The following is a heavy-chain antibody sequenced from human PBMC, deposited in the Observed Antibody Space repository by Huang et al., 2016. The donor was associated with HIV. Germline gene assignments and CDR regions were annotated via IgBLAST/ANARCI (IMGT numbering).Heavy chain of an antibody. D-gene: IGHD2-2*01. CDR3: ARHMDCSSSSCLAGGHERGPFDM. J-gene: IGHJ3*02. CDR1: GGSISSSSYY. V-gene: IGHV4-39*01. CDR2: IYYSGST. Sequence: QLQLQESGPGLVKPSETLSLTCSVSGGSISSSSYYWGWIRPPPGKGLEWIGSIYYSGSTFYNPALKRRVTISVDTSKNQFSLRLSSVTAADTSVYYCARHMDCSSSSCLAGGHERGPFDMWGQGTMVTVSS.